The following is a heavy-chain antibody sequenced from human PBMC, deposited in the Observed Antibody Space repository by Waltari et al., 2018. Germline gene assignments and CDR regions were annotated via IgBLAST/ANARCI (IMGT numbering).Heavy chain of an antibody. CDR2: INHSGST. V-gene: IGHV4-34*01. CDR1: GGSFSGSS. J-gene: IGHJ4*02. CDR3: ARVGLTMIPDY. Sequence: QVQLQPWGAGLLKPSATLSLTCAVYGGSFSGSSWSLIRQPQGTGLDWIGEINHSGSTNYNPSLKSRVTISVDTSKNQFSLKLSSVTAADTAVYYCARVGLTMIPDYWGQGTLVTVSS. D-gene: IGHD3-22*01.